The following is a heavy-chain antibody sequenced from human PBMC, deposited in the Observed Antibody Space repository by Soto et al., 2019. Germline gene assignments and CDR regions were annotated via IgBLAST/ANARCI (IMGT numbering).Heavy chain of an antibody. D-gene: IGHD1-20*01. CDR1: GFTFSGYY. J-gene: IGHJ4*02. Sequence: QVQLVESGGGLVKSGGSLRLSCAASGFTFSGYYMAWIRQAPGKGLEWVSYISTSANTIYYADSVKGRFTMSRDNAKNSAYLQMNSLTAEDTAVYYCARGRRYTDYWGQGTLDTVSS. V-gene: IGHV3-11*01. CDR2: ISTSANTI. CDR3: ARGRRYTDY.